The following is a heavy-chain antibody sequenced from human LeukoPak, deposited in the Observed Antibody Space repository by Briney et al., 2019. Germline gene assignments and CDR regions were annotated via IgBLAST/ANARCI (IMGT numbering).Heavy chain of an antibody. V-gene: IGHV4-39*07. CDR1: GGSISSSSYY. D-gene: IGHD6-13*01. CDR2: IYYSGST. J-gene: IGHJ6*03. CDR3: ERAEAAVPYYYYYMDV. Sequence: SETLSLTCTVSGGSISSSSYYWGWIRQPPGKGLEWIGSIYYSGSTYYNPSLKSRVTISVDTSKNQFSLKLSSVTAADTAVYYCERAEAAVPYYYYYMDVWGKGTTVTVSS.